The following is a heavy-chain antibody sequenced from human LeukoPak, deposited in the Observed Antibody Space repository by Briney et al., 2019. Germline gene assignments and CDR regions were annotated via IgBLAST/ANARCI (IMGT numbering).Heavy chain of an antibody. CDR2: INHSGST. Sequence: SGTLSLTCAVYGGSFSGYYWSWIRQPPGKGLEWIGEINHSGSTNYNPSLKSRVTISVDTSKNQFSLKLSSVTAADTAVYYCAREGYDYVWGSYPTIDYWGQGTLVTVSS. J-gene: IGHJ4*02. CDR3: AREGYDYVWGSYPTIDY. CDR1: GGSFSGYY. V-gene: IGHV4-34*01. D-gene: IGHD3-16*02.